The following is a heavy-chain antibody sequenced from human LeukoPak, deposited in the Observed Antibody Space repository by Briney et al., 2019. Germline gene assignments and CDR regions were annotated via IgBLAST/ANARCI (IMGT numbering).Heavy chain of an antibody. Sequence: GGSLRLSCAAPGFTFSSYAMSWVRQALGKELEWVSGISGSGGSTYYADAVKGRFSISRDNSKRTLYLQMNSLRAEDTAVYYCAKQLYCSGGSCYGMDVWGQGTTVTVSS. J-gene: IGHJ6*02. CDR1: GFTFSSYA. CDR2: ISGSGGST. V-gene: IGHV3-23*01. CDR3: AKQLYCSGGSCYGMDV. D-gene: IGHD2-15*01.